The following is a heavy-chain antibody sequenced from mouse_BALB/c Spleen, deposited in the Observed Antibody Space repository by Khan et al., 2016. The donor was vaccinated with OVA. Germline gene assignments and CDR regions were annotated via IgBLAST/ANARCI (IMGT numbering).Heavy chain of an antibody. D-gene: IGHD2-2*01. Sequence: QVQLQQSGAELARPAASLKLSCKASGYTFTGYCIHWVKQRPGQGLEWIGHIYPETGYTYYNENFKGKATLTADKSSSTASMPLSSLTSEDSAVYYGARSGKGYFACWGQGTLVTVSA. V-gene: IGHV1-77*01. CDR3: ARSGKGYFAC. CDR2: IYPETGYT. CDR1: GYTFTGYC. J-gene: IGHJ3*01.